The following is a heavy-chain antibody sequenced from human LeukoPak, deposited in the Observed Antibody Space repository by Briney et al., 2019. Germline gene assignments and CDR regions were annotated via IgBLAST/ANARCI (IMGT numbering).Heavy chain of an antibody. D-gene: IGHD3-22*01. Sequence: GGSLRLSCAPSGFTFSNYAMNWVRQAPGKGLEWVSTISGSGGSTYYADSVKGRFTISRDNSKNTLYLQMNSLRAEDTAVYYCAKEGRRYYDSSGYYPVDYWGQGTLVTVSS. V-gene: IGHV3-23*01. J-gene: IGHJ4*02. CDR3: AKEGRRYYDSSGYYPVDY. CDR1: GFTFSNYA. CDR2: ISGSGGST.